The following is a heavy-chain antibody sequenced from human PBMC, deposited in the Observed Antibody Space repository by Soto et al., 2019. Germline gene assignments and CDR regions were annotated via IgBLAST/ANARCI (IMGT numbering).Heavy chain of an antibody. J-gene: IGHJ6*02. CDR1: GFTFSSYS. V-gene: IGHV3-48*02. D-gene: IGHD2-21*02. CDR2: ISSSSSTI. CDR3: ARDPYRIAGYGGNSYYYYYGMDV. Sequence: GGSLRLSCVASGFTFSSYSMNWVRQAPGKGLEWVSYISSSSSTIYYADSVKGRFTISKNNAKNSMYLQMNSLRDEDTALYYCARDPYRIAGYGGNSYYYYYGMDVWGQGTTVTVSS.